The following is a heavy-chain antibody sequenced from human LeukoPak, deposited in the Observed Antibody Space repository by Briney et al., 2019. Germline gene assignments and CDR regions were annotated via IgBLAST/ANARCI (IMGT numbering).Heavy chain of an antibody. CDR1: GLTLSNSA. CDR3: AKSGSMPDYIVVAVAATHDDYFDY. Sequence: PGGSLRLSCAASGLTLSNSAMNCVPQAPGKGLEWVSAISGSGGSTYYADSVKGRFTISRDNSKNTLYLQMNSLRAEETAVYYCAKSGSMPDYIVVAVAATHDDYFDYWGQGTLVTVSS. CDR2: ISGSGGST. D-gene: IGHD2-15*01. J-gene: IGHJ4*02. V-gene: IGHV3-23*01.